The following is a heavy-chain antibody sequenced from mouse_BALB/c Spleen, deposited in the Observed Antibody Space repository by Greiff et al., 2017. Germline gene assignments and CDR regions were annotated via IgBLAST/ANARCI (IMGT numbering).Heavy chain of an antibody. CDR1: GFTFSDYY. Sequence: EVKVEESGGGLVKPGGSLKLSCAASGFTFSDYYMYWVRQTPEKRLEWVATISDGGSYTYYPDSVKGRFTISRDNAKNNLYLQMSSLKSEDTAMYYCARDYGNYAFAYWGQGTLVTVSA. V-gene: IGHV5-4*02. D-gene: IGHD2-1*01. CDR2: ISDGGSYT. J-gene: IGHJ3*01. CDR3: ARDYGNYAFAY.